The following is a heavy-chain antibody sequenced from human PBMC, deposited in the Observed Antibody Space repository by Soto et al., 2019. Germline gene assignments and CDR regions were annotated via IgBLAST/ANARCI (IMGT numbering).Heavy chain of an antibody. CDR2: ISYDGSNK. CDR1: GFTFSSYA. CDR3: ARGPPHHSSGWATYYYYGMDV. J-gene: IGHJ6*02. V-gene: IGHV3-30-3*01. Sequence: QVQLVESGGGVVQTGRSLRLSCAASGFTFSSYAMHWVRQAPGKGLEWVAVISYDGSNKYYADSVKGRFTISRDNSKNTLYLQMNSLRAEDTAVYYCARGPPHHSSGWATYYYYGMDVWGQGTTVTVSS. D-gene: IGHD6-19*01.